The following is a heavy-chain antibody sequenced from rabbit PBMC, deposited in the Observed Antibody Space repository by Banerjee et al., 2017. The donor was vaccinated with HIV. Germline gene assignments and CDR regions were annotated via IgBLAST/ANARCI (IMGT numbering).Heavy chain of an antibody. J-gene: IGHJ4*01. V-gene: IGHV1S40*01. CDR1: GFSFSSSYY. Sequence: QSLEESGGDLVKPGASLTLTCTASGFSFSSSYYMCWVRQAPGKGLEWIGCIYAGSSGSTYFTTWAKGRFTISKTSATTVTLQMTSLTAADTATYFCARDPYSITTSLNLCGPGTLVTVS. CDR3: ARDPYSITTSLNL. D-gene: IGHD4-1*01. CDR2: IYAGSSGST.